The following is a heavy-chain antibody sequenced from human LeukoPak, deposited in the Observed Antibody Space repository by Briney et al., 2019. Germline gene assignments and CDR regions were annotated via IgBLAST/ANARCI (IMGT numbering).Heavy chain of an antibody. CDR3: ARIFSDSSLDY. D-gene: IGHD6-13*01. V-gene: IGHV4-59*01. CDR1: GGSISSYY. Sequence: SETLSLTCTVSGGSISSYYWSWIRQPPGKGLEWIGYIYYSGSTNYNPSLKSRVTISVDTSKNQFSLKLSSVTAADTAVYYCARIFSDSSLDYWGQGTLVTVSS. J-gene: IGHJ4*02. CDR2: IYYSGST.